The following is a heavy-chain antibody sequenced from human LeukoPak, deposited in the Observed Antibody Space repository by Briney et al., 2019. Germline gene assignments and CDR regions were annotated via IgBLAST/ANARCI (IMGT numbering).Heavy chain of an antibody. CDR3: ARDSDPGGYIAAAGTGFDY. J-gene: IGHJ4*02. Sequence: GGSLRLSCAASGFTFSNYAMSWVRQAPGKGLEWVSSVSDSGDSTYYADSVKGRFTISRDNSKNTLYLQMNSLRAEDTAVYYCARDSDPGGYIAAAGTGFDYWGQGTLVTVSS. D-gene: IGHD6-13*01. V-gene: IGHV3-23*01. CDR2: VSDSGDST. CDR1: GFTFSNYA.